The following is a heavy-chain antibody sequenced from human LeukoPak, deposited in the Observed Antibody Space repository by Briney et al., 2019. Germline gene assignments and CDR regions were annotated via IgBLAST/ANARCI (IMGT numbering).Heavy chain of an antibody. V-gene: IGHV1-69*13. D-gene: IGHD5-12*01. J-gene: IGHJ4*02. CDR3: ARDHSGCLDY. CDR2: IIPIFGTA. Sequence: VASVNVSRKASGGTFSSYAISWVRQAPGQGLEWMGGIIPIFGTANYAQKFQGRVTITADESTSTAYMELSSLRSEDTAVYYCARDHSGCLDYWGQGTLVTVSS. CDR1: GGTFSSYA.